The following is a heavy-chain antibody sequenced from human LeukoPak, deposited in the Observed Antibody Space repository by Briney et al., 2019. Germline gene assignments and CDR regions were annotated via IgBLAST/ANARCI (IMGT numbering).Heavy chain of an antibody. D-gene: IGHD5-24*01. CDR2: IYYSGST. J-gene: IGHJ4*02. CDR1: GGSISSYY. V-gene: IGHV4-59*01. Sequence: SETLSLNCTVSGGSISSYYWSWIRQPPGKGLEWIGYIYYSGSTNYNPSLKSRVTISVDTSKNQFSLKLSSVTAADTAVYYCARSLGWLRLYYFDYWGQGTLVTVSS. CDR3: ARSLGWLRLYYFDY.